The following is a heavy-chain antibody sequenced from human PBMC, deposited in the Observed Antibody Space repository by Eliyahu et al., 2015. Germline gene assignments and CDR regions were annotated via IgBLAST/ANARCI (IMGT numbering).Heavy chain of an antibody. D-gene: IGHD3-10*01. V-gene: IGHV4-4*02. J-gene: IGHJ6*02. CDR3: ASAGHIIMIRGVLASLGMNV. CDR1: GGSISXXNW. CDR2: IYHSGIT. Sequence: QVQLQESGPGLVKPSGTLSLTCTVSGGSISXXNWXXWVRQPPEKGXEWIGEIYHSGITNYNPSLKSRVTISVDKSKNQFSLKLTSVTAADTAVYYCASAGHIIMIRGVLASLGMNVWGQGTTVIVSS.